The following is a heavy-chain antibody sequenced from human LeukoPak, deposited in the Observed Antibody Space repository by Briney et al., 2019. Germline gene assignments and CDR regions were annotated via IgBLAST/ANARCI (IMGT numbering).Heavy chain of an antibody. J-gene: IGHJ4*02. Sequence: SETLSLTCTVSGGSISSSSYYWGWIRQPPGKGLEWIGSIYYSGSTYYNPSLKSRVTISVDTSKIQFSLKLSSVTAADTAVYCCARRRNYYGSGSYYDYWGQGTLVTVSS. CDR1: GGSISSSSYY. CDR2: IYYSGST. CDR3: ARRRNYYGSGSYYDY. D-gene: IGHD3-10*01. V-gene: IGHV4-39*01.